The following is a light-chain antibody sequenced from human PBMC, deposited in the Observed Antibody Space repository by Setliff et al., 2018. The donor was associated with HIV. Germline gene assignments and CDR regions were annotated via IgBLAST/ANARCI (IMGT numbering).Light chain of an antibody. V-gene: IGLV2-14*02. CDR3: NSYICEYTQV. J-gene: IGLJ1*01. CDR1: SNDVGRYDL. Sequence: QSALTQPASVSGSPGQSITISCTGTSNDVGRYDLVSWYQHHPGKAPKLIIYEVSNRPSGVSNRFSGSKSGSTASLTISGLQAEDEADYYCNSYICEYTQVFGTGTKV. CDR2: EVS.